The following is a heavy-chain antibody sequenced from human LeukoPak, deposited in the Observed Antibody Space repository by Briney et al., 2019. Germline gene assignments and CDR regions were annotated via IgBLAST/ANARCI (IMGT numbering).Heavy chain of an antibody. CDR3: AKELRRSPTYYFDY. CDR1: GFTSSNYA. D-gene: IGHD2-15*01. Sequence: GGSLRLSCAASGFTSSNYAMNWVRQAPGKGLEWVSAISGSGADTYYADSVKGRFTISRDNSKNTLYLQMNSLRAEDTAIYFCAKELRRSPTYYFDYWGQGTLVTVSS. CDR2: ISGSGADT. V-gene: IGHV3-23*01. J-gene: IGHJ4*02.